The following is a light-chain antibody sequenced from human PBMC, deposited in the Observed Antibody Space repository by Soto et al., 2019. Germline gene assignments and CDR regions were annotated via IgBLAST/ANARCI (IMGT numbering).Light chain of an antibody. V-gene: IGKV3-20*01. CDR1: QSVSRDF. Sequence: EIVLTQSPGTLSLSPGERATLSCRASQSVSRDFLAWYQQKPGQSPRLLMFAPSSRATGVPDRFTGSGSGTDFTLTISRLEPEDFAVYYCYQYGSSPTTFGQGTRLDIK. CDR2: APS. J-gene: IGKJ5*01. CDR3: YQYGSSPTT.